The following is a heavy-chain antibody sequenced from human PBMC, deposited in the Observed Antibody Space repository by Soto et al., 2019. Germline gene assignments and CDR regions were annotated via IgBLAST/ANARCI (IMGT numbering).Heavy chain of an antibody. Sequence: PSETLSLTCSVSGRSMSSNYWSWIRQSPDKGLEWLGYVFYGGTDYNPSLGGRVSMSVETSKSRFSLKLTSVTVADTAVYCCASYRGALYFESWGPGILVTVSS. CDR2: VFYGGT. CDR1: GRSMSSNY. V-gene: IGHV4-59*01. CDR3: ASYRGALYFES. J-gene: IGHJ4*02. D-gene: IGHD3-16*01.